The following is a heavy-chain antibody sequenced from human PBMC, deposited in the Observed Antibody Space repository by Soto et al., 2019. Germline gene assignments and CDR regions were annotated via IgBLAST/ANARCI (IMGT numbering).Heavy chain of an antibody. Sequence: GGSLRLSCAASGFIFSNFGMHWVRQAPGKGLEWVAVIWYDGSNEYYADSVKGRFTISKDNSKNTLYLQMNSLRAEDTAVYYCAKPHYDVWSGFSPFLDVWGQGTTVTVSS. CDR2: IWYDGSNE. D-gene: IGHD3-3*01. V-gene: IGHV3-33*03. CDR1: GFIFSNFG. CDR3: AKPHYDVWSGFSPFLDV. J-gene: IGHJ6*02.